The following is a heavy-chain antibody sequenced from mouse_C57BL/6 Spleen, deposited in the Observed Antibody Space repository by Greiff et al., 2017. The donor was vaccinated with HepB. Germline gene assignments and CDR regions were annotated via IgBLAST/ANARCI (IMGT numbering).Heavy chain of an antibody. CDR3: TTSLVTTVVAEDY. CDR1: GFNIKDDY. V-gene: IGHV14-4*01. Sequence: EVQLQQSGAELVRPGASVKLSCTASGFNIKDDYMHWVKQRPEQGLEWIGWIDPENGDTEYASKFQGKATITADTSSNTAYLQLSSLTSEDTAVYYCTTSLVTTVVAEDYWGQGTTLTVSS. D-gene: IGHD1-1*01. J-gene: IGHJ2*01. CDR2: IDPENGDT.